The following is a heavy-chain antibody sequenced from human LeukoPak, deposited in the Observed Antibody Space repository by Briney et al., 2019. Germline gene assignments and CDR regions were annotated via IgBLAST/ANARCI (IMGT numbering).Heavy chain of an antibody. Sequence: PGGSLRLSCAASGFTLSGSAMHWVRQASGRGLEWVGRIRSKAMNYATAYVASVKVRFSVSREDSKNTAYLQMNSLKTEDTGVYYCTRADDYGDCERHFQDWGQGTLVTVSS. CDR1: GFTLSGSA. CDR2: IRSKAMNYAT. CDR3: TRADDYGDCERHFQD. J-gene: IGHJ1*01. D-gene: IGHD4-17*01. V-gene: IGHV3-73*01.